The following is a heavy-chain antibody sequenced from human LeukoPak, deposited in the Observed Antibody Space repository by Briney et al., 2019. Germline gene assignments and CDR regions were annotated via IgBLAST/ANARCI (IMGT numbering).Heavy chain of an antibody. CDR1: GYTFSSYG. CDR3: ARGRLGYCSSTSCYLDWFDP. V-gene: IGHV1-18*01. J-gene: IGHJ5*02. D-gene: IGHD2-2*01. Sequence: ASVKVSCKPSGYTFSSYGISWVRQAPGQGLEWMGWISAYNGNTNYAQKLQGRVTMTTDTSTSTAYMELRSLRSDDTAVYYCARGRLGYCSSTSCYLDWFDPWGQGTLVTVSS. CDR2: ISAYNGNT.